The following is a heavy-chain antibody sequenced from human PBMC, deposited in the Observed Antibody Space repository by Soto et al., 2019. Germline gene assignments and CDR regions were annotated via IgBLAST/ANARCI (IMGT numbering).Heavy chain of an antibody. J-gene: IGHJ4*02. V-gene: IGHV2-5*01. Sequence: SGPTLVKPTQTLTLTCTFSGFSLSTSGVGVGWIRQPPGKALEWLALIYWNDDKRYSPSLKSRLTITKDTSKNQVVLTMTNMDPVDTATYYCAHRGKDRSWYGYYFDYWGQGTLVTVSS. CDR3: AHRGKDRSWYGYYFDY. CDR2: IYWNDDK. CDR1: GFSLSTSGVG. D-gene: IGHD6-13*01.